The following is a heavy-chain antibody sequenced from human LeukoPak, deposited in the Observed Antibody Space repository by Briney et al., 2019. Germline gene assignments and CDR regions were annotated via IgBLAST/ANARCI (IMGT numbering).Heavy chain of an antibody. D-gene: IGHD2-2*01. J-gene: IGHJ4*02. CDR3: ARDRKDWWKEGLDTVVVPAAVSFDY. Sequence: GASVKVSCKASGYTFTSYGISWVRQAPGQGLEWMGWISAYNGNTNYAQKLQGRVTMTTDTSTSTAYMELRSLRSDDTAVYYCARDRKDWWKEGLDTVVVPAAVSFDYWGQGTLVTVSS. V-gene: IGHV1-18*01. CDR2: ISAYNGNT. CDR1: GYTFTSYG.